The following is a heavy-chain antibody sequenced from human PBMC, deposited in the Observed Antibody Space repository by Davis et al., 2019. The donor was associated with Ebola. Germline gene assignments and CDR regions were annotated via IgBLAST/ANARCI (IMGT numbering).Heavy chain of an antibody. CDR2: ISAYNGNT. CDR1: GYTFTSYG. V-gene: IGHV1-18*01. D-gene: IGHD4-17*01. J-gene: IGHJ4*02. Sequence: ASVKVSCKASGYTFTSYGISWVRQAPGQGLEWMGWISAYNGNTNYAQKFQGRVTMTRDTSISTAYMELSRLRSDDTAVYYCARDGSGWSTVTNADYWGQGTLVTVSS. CDR3: ARDGSGWSTVTNADY.